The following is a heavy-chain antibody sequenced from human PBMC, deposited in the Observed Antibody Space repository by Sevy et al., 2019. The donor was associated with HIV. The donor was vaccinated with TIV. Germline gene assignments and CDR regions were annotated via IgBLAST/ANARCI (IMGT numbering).Heavy chain of an antibody. CDR1: GFTFSSYA. V-gene: IGHV3-23*01. D-gene: IGHD6-19*01. Sequence: GGSLRLSCAASGFTFSSYAMSWVRQAPGKGLEWVPAISGSGGSTYYADSVKGRFTISRDNSKNTLYLQMNSLRAEDTAVYYCAKDVAVVGDAYWGQGTLVTVSS. CDR2: ISGSGGST. J-gene: IGHJ4*02. CDR3: AKDVAVVGDAY.